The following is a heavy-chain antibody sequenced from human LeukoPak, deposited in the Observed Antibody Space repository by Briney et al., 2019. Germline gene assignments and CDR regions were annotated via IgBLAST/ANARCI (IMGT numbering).Heavy chain of an antibody. D-gene: IGHD6-13*01. CDR2: ISYDGSNK. J-gene: IGHJ4*02. CDR3: ARVRAGQQLVRGLDY. CDR1: GFTFSSYA. V-gene: IGHV3-30-3*01. Sequence: TGGSLRLSCAASGFTFSSYAMHWVRQAPGKGLEWVAVISYDGSNKYYADSVKGRFTISRDNSKNTLYLQMNSLRAEDTAVYYCARVRAGQQLVRGLDYWGQGTLVTVSS.